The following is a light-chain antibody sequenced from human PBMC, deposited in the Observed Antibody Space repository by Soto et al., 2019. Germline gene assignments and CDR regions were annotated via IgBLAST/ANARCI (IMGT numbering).Light chain of an antibody. CDR3: QQYGSSPWT. Sequence: DIHLTQSPSSLSASVGDRVTITCRASQSIVTYLNWYLQKPGKAPKLLIYAASNLQSGVPSRFSGSGSGTDFTLTISRLEPEDFAVYYCQQYGSSPWTFGQGTKVDIK. CDR1: QSIVTY. V-gene: IGKV1-39*01. J-gene: IGKJ1*01. CDR2: AAS.